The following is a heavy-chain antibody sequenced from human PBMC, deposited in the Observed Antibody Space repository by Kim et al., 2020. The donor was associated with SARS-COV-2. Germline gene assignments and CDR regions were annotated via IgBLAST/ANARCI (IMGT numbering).Heavy chain of an antibody. Sequence: SETLSLTCTVSGGSISSSSYYWGWIRQPPGKGLEWIGSIYYSGSTYYNPSLKSRVTISVDTSKNQFSLKLSSVTAADTAVYYCARREIGTPDYWGQGTLVTVSS. CDR1: GGSISSSSYY. CDR2: IYYSGST. V-gene: IGHV4-39*01. J-gene: IGHJ4*02. CDR3: ARREIGTPDY. D-gene: IGHD1-1*01.